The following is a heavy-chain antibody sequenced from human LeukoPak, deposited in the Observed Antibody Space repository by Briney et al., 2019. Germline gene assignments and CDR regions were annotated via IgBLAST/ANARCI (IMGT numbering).Heavy chain of an antibody. V-gene: IGHV1-18*01. J-gene: IGHJ4*02. Sequence: ASVKVSFKASGYTFTSYGISWVRQAPGQGLEWMGWISAYNGNTNYAQKLQGRVTMTTDTSTSTACMELRSLRSDDTAVYYCARTAPASATEGFDWGQGTLVTVSS. D-gene: IGHD3-10*01. CDR2: ISAYNGNT. CDR1: GYTFTSYG. CDR3: ARTAPASATEGFD.